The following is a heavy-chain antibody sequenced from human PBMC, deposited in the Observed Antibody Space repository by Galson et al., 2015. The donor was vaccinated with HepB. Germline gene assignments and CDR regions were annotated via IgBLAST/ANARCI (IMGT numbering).Heavy chain of an antibody. Sequence: QSGAEVKKPGESLKISCKGSGYTFSTYWIGWVRRMPGKGLEWMGIIYPGDSNTRYSPSFQGQVTISADKSINTAYLQWSSLKASDTAMYYCARRLSGFLGTYYFDYWGQGTLVTVSS. CDR3: ARRLSGFLGTYYFDY. D-gene: IGHD3-22*01. CDR2: IYPGDSNT. CDR1: GYTFSTYW. J-gene: IGHJ4*02. V-gene: IGHV5-51*03.